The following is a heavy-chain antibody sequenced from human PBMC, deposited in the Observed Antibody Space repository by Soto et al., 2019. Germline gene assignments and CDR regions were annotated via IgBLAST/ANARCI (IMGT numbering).Heavy chain of an antibody. J-gene: IGHJ5*02. D-gene: IGHD3-10*01. CDR3: VRAHALGFSNWFDP. CDR1: GYDFFKYN. V-gene: IGHV1-46*01. Sequence: QVQLVQSGAEVKKPGASVKVSCKTSGYDFFKYNMHWVRQAPGQGLEWMGVINPNGGYTRHAQKFQGRVIMTRDTSSKIVYMDLARLKSDDTAVYYCVRAHALGFSNWFDPWGRGTLVTVSS. CDR2: INPNGGYT.